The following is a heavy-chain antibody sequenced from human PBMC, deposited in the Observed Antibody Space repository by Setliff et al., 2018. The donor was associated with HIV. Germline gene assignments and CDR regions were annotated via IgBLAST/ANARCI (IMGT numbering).Heavy chain of an antibody. CDR2: ISYSSSSI. J-gene: IGHJ3*01. D-gene: IGHD3-22*01. CDR3: ARSYYDATGYYVETFDV. V-gene: IGHV3-11*04. CDR1: GFTFSNYY. Sequence: LRLSCAASGFTFSNYYMSWIRQAPGKGLEWLSYISYSSSSIYYADSVKGRFTISRDNAKNSLYLQMNNLRAEETAVYYCARSYYDATGYYVETFDVWGQGTMVTVSS.